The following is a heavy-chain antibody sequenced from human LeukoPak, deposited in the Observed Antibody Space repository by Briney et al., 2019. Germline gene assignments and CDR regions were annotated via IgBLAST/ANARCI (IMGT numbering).Heavy chain of an antibody. CDR3: ARGRYDILTGYYYDY. CDR1: GFTFSSYG. Sequence: GGSLRLSCAASGFTFSSYGMHWVRQAPGKGLEWVAVIWYDGSNKYYADSVKGRFTISRDNSKNTLYLQMSSLRAEDTAVYYCARGRYDILTGYYYDYWGQGTLVTVSS. V-gene: IGHV3-33*01. D-gene: IGHD3-9*01. J-gene: IGHJ4*02. CDR2: IWYDGSNK.